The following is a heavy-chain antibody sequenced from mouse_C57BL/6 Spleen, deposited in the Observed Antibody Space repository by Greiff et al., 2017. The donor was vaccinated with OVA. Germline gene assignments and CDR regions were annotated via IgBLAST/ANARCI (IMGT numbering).Heavy chain of an antibody. CDR3: ARSYDYDGDWYFDV. J-gene: IGHJ1*03. CDR2: INPSNGGT. CDR1: GYTFTSYW. D-gene: IGHD2-4*01. V-gene: IGHV1-53*01. Sequence: VQLQQPGTELLKPGASVKLSCKASGYTFTSYWMPWVKQRPGQGLEWIGNINPSNGGTNYNEKFKSKATLTVDKSSSTAYRQLSSLTSEDSAVYYCARSYDYDGDWYFDVWGTGTTVTVSS.